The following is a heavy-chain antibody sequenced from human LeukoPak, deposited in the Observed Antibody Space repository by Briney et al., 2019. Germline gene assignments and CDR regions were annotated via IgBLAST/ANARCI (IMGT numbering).Heavy chain of an antibody. CDR1: GFTFSSYV. CDR3: ARDWVYKIDY. Sequence: GGSLRLSCEAAGFTFSSYVMHWVRRTPGKGLVWVSRISHDGIISYADSVKGRFTISRDNAKNTLTLQMNSLRVEDTAVYFCARDWVYKIDYWGRGTLVTVSS. V-gene: IGHV3-74*01. J-gene: IGHJ4*02. CDR2: ISHDGII. D-gene: IGHD5-24*01.